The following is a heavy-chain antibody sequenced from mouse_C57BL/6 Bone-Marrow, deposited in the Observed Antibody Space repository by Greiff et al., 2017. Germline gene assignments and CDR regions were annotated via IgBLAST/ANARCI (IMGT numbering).Heavy chain of an antibody. CDR1: GYTFTTSP. CDR2: FHPYNDDT. Sequence: VQLQQSGAELVKPGASVKMSCKASGYTFTTSPIEWMKQNHGKSLEWIGNFHPYNDDTKYNEKFKGKDTLTVEKSSSTVYLELSRLTSDDSAVYYCARGSSYGYYAMDYWGQGTSVTVSS. V-gene: IGHV1-47*01. D-gene: IGHD1-1*01. CDR3: ARGSSYGYYAMDY. J-gene: IGHJ4*01.